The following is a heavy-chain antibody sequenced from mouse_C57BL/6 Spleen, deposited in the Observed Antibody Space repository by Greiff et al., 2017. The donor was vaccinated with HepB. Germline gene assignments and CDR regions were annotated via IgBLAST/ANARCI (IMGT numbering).Heavy chain of an antibody. Sequence: QVQLQQSGAELVKPGASVKISCKASGYAFSSYWMNWVKQRPGKGLEWIGQIYPGDGDTNYNGKFKGKATLTADKSSSTAYMKLSSLTSEDSAVYFCARENYGCSYRYFDVWGAGTTVTVSS. D-gene: IGHD1-1*01. CDR1: GYAFSSYW. J-gene: IGHJ1*01. CDR3: ARENYGCSYRYFDV. CDR2: IYPGDGDT. V-gene: IGHV1-80*01.